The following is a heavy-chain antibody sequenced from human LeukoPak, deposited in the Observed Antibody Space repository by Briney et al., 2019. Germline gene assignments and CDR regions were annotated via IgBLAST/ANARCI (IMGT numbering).Heavy chain of an antibody. D-gene: IGHD1-26*01. CDR1: GFTFSSYA. J-gene: IGHJ1*01. CDR3: AKGAIRWDFQH. CDR2: IRGSGGST. V-gene: IGHV3-23*01. Sequence: PGGSLRLSCAASGFTFSSYAMSWVRQAPGKGLEWVSGIRGSGGSTYCADSVKGRFTISRDNSKNTLYLQMNSLRAEDTAVYYCAKGAIRWDFQHWGQGTLVTVSA.